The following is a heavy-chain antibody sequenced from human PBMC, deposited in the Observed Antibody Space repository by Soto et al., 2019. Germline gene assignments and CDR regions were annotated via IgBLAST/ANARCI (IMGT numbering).Heavy chain of an antibody. CDR3: ARDMYGRSWYVDY. J-gene: IGHJ4*02. CDR1: GFTFSSYA. D-gene: IGHD6-13*01. CDR2: IASGRNYI. Sequence: EVQLVESGGGLVKPGGSLRLSCAASGFTFSSYAMNWVRQAPGKGLQWVASIASGRNYIHYADKVKGRFTISRYDAKTSLYLEMSSLSAEDTGVYFCARDMYGRSWYVDYWGRGTPVTVSS. V-gene: IGHV3-21*02.